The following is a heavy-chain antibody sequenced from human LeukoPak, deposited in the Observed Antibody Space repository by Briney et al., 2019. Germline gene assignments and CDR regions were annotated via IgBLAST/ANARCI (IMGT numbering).Heavy chain of an antibody. CDR3: ARDSPYTLWAVFEP. CDR2: ISGSGGTK. CDR1: GFNFTNFA. Sequence: GGSLRLSCATSGFNFTNFAMNWVRQAPGKGPEWVSFISGSGGTKHYADSVKGRFTISRDSSNNLVFLQMSNLRPDDTAVYFCARDSPYTLWAVFEPWGQGTLVIVSS. D-gene: IGHD3-16*01. J-gene: IGHJ5*02. V-gene: IGHV3-23*01.